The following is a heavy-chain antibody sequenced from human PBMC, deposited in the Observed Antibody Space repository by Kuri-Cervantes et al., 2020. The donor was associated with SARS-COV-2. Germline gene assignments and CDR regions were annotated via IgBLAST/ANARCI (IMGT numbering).Heavy chain of an antibody. Sequence: GGSLRLSCAASGFTLSSYAMHWVRRAPGKGLEWVAVISYDGRNKYYAVSVKGRFTISRDNSKNTLYLQMNSLRAEDTAVYYCARSILTIFEAMDVWGKGTTVTVSS. CDR1: GFTLSSYA. V-gene: IGHV3-30*04. D-gene: IGHD3-3*01. CDR2: ISYDGRNK. J-gene: IGHJ6*03. CDR3: ARSILTIFEAMDV.